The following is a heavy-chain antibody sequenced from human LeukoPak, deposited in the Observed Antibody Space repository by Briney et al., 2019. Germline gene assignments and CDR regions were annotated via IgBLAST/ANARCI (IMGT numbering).Heavy chain of an antibody. V-gene: IGHV4-39*01. D-gene: IGHD3-22*01. CDR3: ERLPLFDYYDSSGYYYHAFDI. CDR1: GGSISSSSYY. CDR2: IYYSGST. J-gene: IGHJ3*02. Sequence: SSETLSLTCTVSGGSISSSSYYWGWIRQPPGKGLEWIGSIYYSGSTYYNPSLKSRVTISVDTSKNQFSLKLSSVTAADTAVYYCERLPLFDYYDSSGYYYHAFDIWGQGTMVTVSS.